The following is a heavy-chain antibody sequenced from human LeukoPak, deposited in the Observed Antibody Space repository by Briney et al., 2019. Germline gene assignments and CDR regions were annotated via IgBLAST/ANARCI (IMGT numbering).Heavy chain of an antibody. Sequence: SETLSLTCTVSGGSISSYYWSWVRQPPGKGLEWIGHIYDTGDTNYNPSLESRVTISVDTSKNQFSLRLTSVTAADTAVYFCARATPWLLPGYWGQGTLVTVSS. CDR3: ARATPWLLPGY. D-gene: IGHD3-22*01. CDR2: IYDTGDT. J-gene: IGHJ4*02. CDR1: GGSISSYY. V-gene: IGHV4-59*01.